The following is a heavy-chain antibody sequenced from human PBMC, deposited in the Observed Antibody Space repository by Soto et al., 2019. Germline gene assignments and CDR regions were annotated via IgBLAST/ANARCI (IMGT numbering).Heavy chain of an antibody. CDR1: GYTFTSYY. CDR2: INPSGGSS. Sequence: QVQLVQSGAEVKKPGASVKVSCKASGYTFTSYYMHWVRQAPGQGLEWMGIINPSGGSSSYAQKFQGRVTMTRDTSTSTVYMELSSLRSEDTAVYYCARDMYDSSGYYRAFDYWGQGTLVTVSS. CDR3: ARDMYDSSGYYRAFDY. D-gene: IGHD3-22*01. V-gene: IGHV1-46*01. J-gene: IGHJ4*02.